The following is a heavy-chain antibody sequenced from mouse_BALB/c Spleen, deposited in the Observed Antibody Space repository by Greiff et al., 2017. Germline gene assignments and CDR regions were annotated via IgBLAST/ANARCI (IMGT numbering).Heavy chain of an antibody. V-gene: IGHV1-63*02. J-gene: IGHJ2*01. CDR3: ARGGATVVGDY. CDR2: IYPGGGYT. D-gene: IGHD1-1*01. CDR1: GYTFTNYW. Sequence: QVQLQQSGAELVRPGTSVKISCKASGYTFTNYWLGWVKQRPGHGLEWIGDIYPGGGYTNYNEKFKGKATLTADTSSSTAYMQLSSLTSEDSSVYFGARGGATVVGDYWGQGTTLTVSS.